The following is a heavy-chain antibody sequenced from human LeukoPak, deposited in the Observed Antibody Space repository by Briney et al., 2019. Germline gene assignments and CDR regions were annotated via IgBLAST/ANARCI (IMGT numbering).Heavy chain of an antibody. D-gene: IGHD4-17*01. V-gene: IGHV3-9*01. CDR2: ISWNSGSI. CDR1: GFTFDDYA. CDR3: AKSSDDYGDYFDY. Sequence: GGSLRLSCAASGFTFDDYAMHWVRQAPGKGLEWVSGISWNSGSIGYADSVKGRFTISRDNAKNSLYLQMNSLRAEDTALYYCAKSSDDYGDYFDYWGQGTLVTVSS. J-gene: IGHJ4*02.